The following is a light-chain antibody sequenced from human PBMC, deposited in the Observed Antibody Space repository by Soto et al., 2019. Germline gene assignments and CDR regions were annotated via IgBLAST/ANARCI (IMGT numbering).Light chain of an antibody. CDR1: SSDVDGYKY. V-gene: IGLV2-8*01. Sequence: QSALTQPPSASGSPGQSVTISFTGNSSDVDGYKYVSWYQQHPGKAPKLMIFEVNKRPSGVPDRFSGSQSGNTASLTFSGLQAEDEADYYCSSYAGINNLGVFGTGTKVTVL. J-gene: IGLJ1*01. CDR3: SSYAGINNLGV. CDR2: EVN.